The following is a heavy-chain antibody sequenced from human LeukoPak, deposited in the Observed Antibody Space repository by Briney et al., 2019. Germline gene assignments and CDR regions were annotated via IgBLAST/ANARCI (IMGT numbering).Heavy chain of an antibody. V-gene: IGHV3-64D*06. CDR3: VKISYSGGYYFDY. Sequence: GGSLRLSCSASGFTSSNYAMHWVRQAPGKGLEFVSSIGSNGISTYYADSVKGRFTISRDNSKNTLYLQMSSLSPEDTAMYYCVKISYSGGYYFDYWGQGTLVTVSS. D-gene: IGHD1-26*01. J-gene: IGHJ4*02. CDR2: IGSNGIST. CDR1: GFTSSNYA.